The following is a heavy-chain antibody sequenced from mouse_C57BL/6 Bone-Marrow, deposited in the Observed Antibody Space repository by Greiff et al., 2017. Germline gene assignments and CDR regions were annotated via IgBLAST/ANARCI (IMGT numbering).Heavy chain of an antibody. Sequence: VQLKQSVAELVRPGASVKLSCTASGFNIKNTYMHWVKQRPEQGLEWIGRIDPANGNTKYAPKFLGNAPTPAATSSNTAYLQLSSLTSDETAIYYCSRSGGTESCAYWGQGTLVTVSA. D-gene: IGHD3-1*01. V-gene: IGHV14-3*01. CDR1: GFNIKNTY. CDR2: IDPANGNT. CDR3: SRSGGTESCAY. J-gene: IGHJ3*01.